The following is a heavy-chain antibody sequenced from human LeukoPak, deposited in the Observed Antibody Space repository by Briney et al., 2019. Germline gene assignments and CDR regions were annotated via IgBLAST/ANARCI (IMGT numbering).Heavy chain of an antibody. J-gene: IGHJ4*02. CDR2: MNQDGSEK. V-gene: IGHV3-7*01. Sequence: PGGSVRLSCAASGFTFSSYWMSWVRQAPGKGLEWVANMNQDGSEKYYVDSVKGRFTISRDNAKNSLYLQMNNLRAEDTAVYYCARGGELLRPADYWGQGALVTVSS. CDR1: GFTFSSYW. D-gene: IGHD1-26*01. CDR3: ARGGELLRPADY.